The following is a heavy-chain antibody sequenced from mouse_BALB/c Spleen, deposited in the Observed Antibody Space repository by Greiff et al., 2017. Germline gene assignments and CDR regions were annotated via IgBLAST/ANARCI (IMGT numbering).Heavy chain of an antibody. V-gene: IGHV3-6*02. CDR1: GYSITSGYY. CDR3: ARAGGNYLYYYAMDY. Sequence: VQLQQSGPGLVKPSQSLSLTCSVTGYSITSGYYWNWIRQFPGNKLEWMGYISYDGSNNYNPSLKNRISITRDTSKNQFFLKLNSVTTEDTATYYCARAGGNYLYYYAMDYWGQGTSVTVSS. CDR2: ISYDGSN. J-gene: IGHJ4*01. D-gene: IGHD2-1*01.